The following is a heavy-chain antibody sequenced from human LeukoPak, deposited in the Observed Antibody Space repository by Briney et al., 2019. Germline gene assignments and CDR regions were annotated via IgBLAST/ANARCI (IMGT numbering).Heavy chain of an antibody. CDR1: GYTFTGYS. D-gene: IGHD2-8*01. V-gene: IGHV1-2*06. Sequence: ASVKVSCKASGYTFTGYSMHWVRQAPGQGLEWMGRINPNSGGTNYAQKFQGRVTMTRDTSISTAYMELSRLRSDDTAVYYCARDHEMVYAIRHWGQGTLVTVSS. CDR3: ARDHEMVYAIRH. J-gene: IGHJ4*02. CDR2: INPNSGGT.